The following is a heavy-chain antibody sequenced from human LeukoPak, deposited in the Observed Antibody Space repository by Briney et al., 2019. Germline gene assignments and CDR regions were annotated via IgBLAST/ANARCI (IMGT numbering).Heavy chain of an antibody. V-gene: IGHV3-48*01. D-gene: IGHD2-2*02. CDR2: ISSSSTI. CDR3: ARDLLGYCSSTSCYTGAFDI. CDR1: GFTFSSYS. J-gene: IGHJ3*02. Sequence: GGSLRLSCAASGFTFSSYSMNWVRQAPGKGLEWVSYISSSSTIYYADSVKGRFTISRDNAKNSLYLQMNSLRAEDTAVYYCARDLLGYCSSTSCYTGAFDIWGQGTMVTVSS.